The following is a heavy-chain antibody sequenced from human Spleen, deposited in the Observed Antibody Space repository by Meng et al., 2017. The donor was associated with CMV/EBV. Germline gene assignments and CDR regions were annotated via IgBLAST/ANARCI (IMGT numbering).Heavy chain of an antibody. V-gene: IGHV1-18*01. CDR1: GYTFTSYA. CDR3: VTERYDSTGHFWSY. Sequence: ASVKVSCKASGYTFTSYAFTWVRQVPGQGLEWMGWISAYKGDPNYAQKFQGRVTMTTDTSDTSTTTAYMELRSLRSDDTALYYCVTERYDSTGHFWSYWGQGTLVTVSS. J-gene: IGHJ4*02. CDR2: ISAYKGDP. D-gene: IGHD3-22*01.